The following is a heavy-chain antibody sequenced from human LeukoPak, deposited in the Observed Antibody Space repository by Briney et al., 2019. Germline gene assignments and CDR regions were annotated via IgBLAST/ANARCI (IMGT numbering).Heavy chain of an antibody. CDR3: ATKTFEVYSSGYFDDY. V-gene: IGHV4-34*01. CDR2: INHSGST. D-gene: IGHD6-19*01. CDR1: DGSFSGYY. Sequence: SETLSLTCAVYDGSFSGYYWSWIRQPPGKGLEWIGEINHSGSTNYNPSLKSRVTISVDKSKNQFSLKLSSVTAADTAVYYCATKTFEVYSSGYFDDYWGRGTLVTVSS. J-gene: IGHJ4*02.